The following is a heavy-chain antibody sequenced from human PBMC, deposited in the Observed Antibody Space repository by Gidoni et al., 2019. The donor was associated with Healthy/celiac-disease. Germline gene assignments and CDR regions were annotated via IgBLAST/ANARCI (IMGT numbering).Heavy chain of an antibody. D-gene: IGHD2-2*01. CDR1: GFTFSSYA. Sequence: EVQLLESGGGLVQPGGSLRLSCAASGFTFSSYAMSWVRQAPGKGLEWVSAISGSGGSTYYADSVKGRFTISRDNSKNTLYLQMNSLRAEDTAVYYCAKDPRCSSTSCKNNWFDPWGQGTLVTVSS. J-gene: IGHJ5*02. V-gene: IGHV3-23*01. CDR2: ISGSGGST. CDR3: AKDPRCSSTSCKNNWFDP.